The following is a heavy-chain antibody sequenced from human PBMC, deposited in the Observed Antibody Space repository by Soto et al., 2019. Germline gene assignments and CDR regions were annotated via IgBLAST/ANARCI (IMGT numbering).Heavy chain of an antibody. V-gene: IGHV4-59*01. CDR3: ARDGGQWLGDAFDI. CDR2: IYYSGST. J-gene: IGHJ3*02. CDR1: GGSISSYY. D-gene: IGHD6-19*01. Sequence: SETLSLTCTVSGGSISSYYWSWIRQPPGKGLEWIGYIYYSGSTNYNPSLKSRATISVDTSKNQFSLKLSSVTAADTAVYYCARDGGQWLGDAFDIWGQGTMVTVSS.